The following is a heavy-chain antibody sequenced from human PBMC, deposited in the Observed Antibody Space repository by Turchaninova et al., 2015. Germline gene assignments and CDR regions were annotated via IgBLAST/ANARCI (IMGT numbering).Heavy chain of an antibody. CDR3: ARDPDR. Sequence: QVQLQESGPGLVKPSETLSLPCTVSGGSISPYYWNWVRQPPGKGLEWIGYIYYSGSTNYNPSLKSRVTISLDTSKNQFSLKLSSVTAADTAVYYCARDPDRWGQGTLVTVSS. CDR1: GGSISPYY. CDR2: IYYSGST. J-gene: IGHJ5*02. V-gene: IGHV4-59*01.